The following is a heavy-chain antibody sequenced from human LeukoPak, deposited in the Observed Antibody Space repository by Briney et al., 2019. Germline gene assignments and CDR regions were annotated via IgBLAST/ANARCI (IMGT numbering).Heavy chain of an antibody. CDR3: ATKNPRDS. J-gene: IGHJ4*01. V-gene: IGHV3-48*01. CDR2: ISSDSHDT. Sequence: GGSLRLSCVVSGLTLISYNMNGVRQAPGRGLEWVSFISSDSHDTHYAGSVKGRFTDPRDNAKNSLYLQMNSLRVEDTGIYYCATKNPRDSWGHGTLVTVSA. CDR1: GLTLISYN. D-gene: IGHD2/OR15-2a*01.